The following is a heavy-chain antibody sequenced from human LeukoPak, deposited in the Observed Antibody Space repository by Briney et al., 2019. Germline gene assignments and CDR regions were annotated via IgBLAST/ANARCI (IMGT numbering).Heavy chain of an antibody. V-gene: IGHV1-8*01. J-gene: IGHJ4*02. Sequence: ASVKLSCKAAGYTFTSYDINWVRQATGQGLEWMGWMNPNSGNTGYAQKFQGRVTMTRNTSISTAYMELSSLRSEDTAVYYCARSKTYNWNYLVNWGQGTLVTVSS. CDR3: ARSKTYNWNYLVN. CDR2: MNPNSGNT. D-gene: IGHD1-7*01. CDR1: GYTFTSYD.